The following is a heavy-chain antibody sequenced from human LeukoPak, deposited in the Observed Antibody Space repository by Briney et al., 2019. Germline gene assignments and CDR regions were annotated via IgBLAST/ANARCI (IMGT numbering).Heavy chain of an antibody. J-gene: IGHJ6*03. Sequence: SETLSLTCAVYGGSFSGYYWSWIRQPPGKGLEWIGEINHSGSTNYNPSLKSRVTMSVDTSKNQFSLKLSSVTAADTAVYYCARERNDYGDPYYYYYMDVWGKGTTVTISS. V-gene: IGHV4-34*01. CDR2: INHSGST. CDR1: GGSFSGYY. CDR3: ARERNDYGDPYYYYYMDV. D-gene: IGHD4-17*01.